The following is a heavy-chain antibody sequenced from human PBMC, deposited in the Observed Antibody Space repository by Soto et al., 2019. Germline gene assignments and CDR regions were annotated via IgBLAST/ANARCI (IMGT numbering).Heavy chain of an antibody. Sequence: GASVKVSCKASGVTFSSYAISWVRQAPGQGLEWMGGIIPIFGTANYAQKFQGRVTITADESTSTAYMELSSLRSEDTAVYYCARVAPESGSGSYYTRTYYYYYYGMDVWGQGTTVTVSS. V-gene: IGHV1-69*13. D-gene: IGHD3-10*01. CDR1: GVTFSSYA. J-gene: IGHJ6*02. CDR2: IIPIFGTA. CDR3: ARVAPESGSGSYYTRTYYYYYYGMDV.